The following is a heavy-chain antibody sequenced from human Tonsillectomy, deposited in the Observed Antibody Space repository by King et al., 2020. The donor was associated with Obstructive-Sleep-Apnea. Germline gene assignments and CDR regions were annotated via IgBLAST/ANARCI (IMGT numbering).Heavy chain of an antibody. Sequence: QLQESGPGLVKPSETLSLTCTVSGASIDRTVYYWAWIRQAPGKGLEWIGSIFYSGSTIYNSPLKSRVTISLDTPNNQFSLKLKSVTAADTAVYYCVREGRDEAGNWFDPWGQGTLVTVSS. CDR2: IFYSGST. CDR3: VREGRDEAGNWFDP. D-gene: IGHD3-10*01. J-gene: IGHJ5*01. CDR1: GASIDRTVYY. V-gene: IGHV4-39*07.